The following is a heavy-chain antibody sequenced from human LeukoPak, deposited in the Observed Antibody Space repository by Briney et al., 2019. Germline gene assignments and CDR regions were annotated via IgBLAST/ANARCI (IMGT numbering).Heavy chain of an antibody. CDR1: GFTFSSYG. CDR3: AKEAGFGELLSFFYYYYYMDV. V-gene: IGHV3-30*18. Sequence: PGGSLRLSCAASGFTFSSYGMHWVRQAPGKGLEWVAVISYDGSNKYYADSVKGRFTISRDNSKNTLYLQMNSLRAEDTAVYYCAKEAGFGELLSFFYYYYYMDVWGKGTTVTVSS. D-gene: IGHD3-10*01. J-gene: IGHJ6*03. CDR2: ISYDGSNK.